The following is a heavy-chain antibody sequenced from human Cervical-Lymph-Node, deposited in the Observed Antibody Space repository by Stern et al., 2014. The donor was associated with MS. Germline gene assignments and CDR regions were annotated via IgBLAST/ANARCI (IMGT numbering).Heavy chain of an antibody. D-gene: IGHD6-6*01. J-gene: IGHJ6*02. V-gene: IGHV3-30*18. CDR3: AKSSSPSHYYYYGMDV. CDR1: GFTFSSYG. CDR2: ISYDGSNK. Sequence: VQLVESGGGVVQPGRSLRLSCAASGFTFSSYGMHWVRQAPGKGLEWVAVISYDGSNKNYADSVKGRFTISRDNSKNTLYLQMNSLRAEDTAVYYCAKSSSPSHYYYYGMDVWGQGTTVTVSS.